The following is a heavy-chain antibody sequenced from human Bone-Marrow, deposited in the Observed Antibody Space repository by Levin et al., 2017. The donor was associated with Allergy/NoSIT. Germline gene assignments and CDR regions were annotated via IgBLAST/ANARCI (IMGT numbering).Heavy chain of an antibody. CDR1: GFTFSSYW. V-gene: IGHV3-7*04. CDR3: ARNWRSAFDI. Sequence: GGSLRLSCAASGFTFSSYWMSWVRQAPGKGLEWVANIKQDGTEKYYVDSVKGRFTVSRDSAKNSVYLQMSSLRVEDTAVYFCARNWRSAFDIWGQGTVVTVSS. CDR2: IKQDGTEK. J-gene: IGHJ3*02.